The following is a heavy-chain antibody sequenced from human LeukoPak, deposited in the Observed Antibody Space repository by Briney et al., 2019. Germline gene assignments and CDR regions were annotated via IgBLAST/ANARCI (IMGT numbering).Heavy chain of an antibody. Sequence: SVKVSCKASGGTFISYAISWVRQAPGQGLEWMGGIIPIFGTANYAQKFQGRVTITADESTSTAYMELSSLRSEDTAVYYCARGLMYYYDSSGSLAFDYWGQGTLVTVSS. CDR2: IIPIFGTA. D-gene: IGHD3-22*01. CDR1: GGTFISYA. J-gene: IGHJ4*02. CDR3: ARGLMYYYDSSGSLAFDY. V-gene: IGHV1-69*13.